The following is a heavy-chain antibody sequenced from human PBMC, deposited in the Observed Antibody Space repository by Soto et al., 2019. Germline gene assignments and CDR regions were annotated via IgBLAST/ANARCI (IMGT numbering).Heavy chain of an antibody. CDR1: GFTFSSYG. Sequence: QVQLVESGGGVVQPGRSLRLSCAASGFTFSSYGMHWVRQAPGKGLEWVAVISYDGSNKYYVDSVKGRFTISRDNSKNTLYLQMNSLRAEDTAVYYCAKDSRALIVGATDFDYWGQGTLVTVSS. D-gene: IGHD1-26*01. V-gene: IGHV3-30*18. CDR3: AKDSRALIVGATDFDY. J-gene: IGHJ4*02. CDR2: ISYDGSNK.